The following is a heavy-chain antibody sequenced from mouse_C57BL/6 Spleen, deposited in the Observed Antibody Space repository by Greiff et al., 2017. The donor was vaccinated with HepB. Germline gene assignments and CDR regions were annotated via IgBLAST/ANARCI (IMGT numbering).Heavy chain of an antibody. V-gene: IGHV5-6*01. J-gene: IGHJ2*01. CDR2: ISSGGSYT. CDR3: ARRGITTVVAGDYFDY. D-gene: IGHD1-1*01. Sequence: EVQVVESGGDLVKPGGSLKLSCAASGFTFSSYGMSWVRQTPDKRLEWVATISSGGSYTYYPDSVKGRFTISRDNAKNTLYLQMSSLKSEDTAMYYCARRGITTVVAGDYFDYWGQGTTLTVSS. CDR1: GFTFSSYG.